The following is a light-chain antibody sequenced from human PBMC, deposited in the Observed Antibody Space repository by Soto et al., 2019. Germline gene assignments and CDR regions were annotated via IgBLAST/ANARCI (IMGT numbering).Light chain of an antibody. CDR1: QSVSTSF. Sequence: ESVLTQSPGTLSLSPGEIATLSCRASQSVSTSFFAWYQQKPGQAPRLLIYGVNSRATGIPDRFIGSGSGTDFTRTISRLEPEDFATYYCQQSYSTPPGTFGQGTKVEIK. J-gene: IGKJ1*01. CDR3: QQSYSTPPGT. CDR2: GVN. V-gene: IGKV3-20*01.